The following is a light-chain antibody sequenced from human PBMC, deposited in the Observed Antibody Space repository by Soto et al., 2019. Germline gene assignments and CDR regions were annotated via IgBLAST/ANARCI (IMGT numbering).Light chain of an antibody. J-gene: IGLJ2*01. V-gene: IGLV1-36*01. CDR3: STGDDNLSVV. CDR2: SND. Sequence: QSVLTQPPSVSEAPRQRVTISCSGSSSNIGKNAVNWYQQFPGEAPRLLIYSNDLLPSRVSDRFSGSKSGTSASLAISGLQSEDEADYYCSTGDDNLSVVFGGGTKLTVL. CDR1: SSNIGKNA.